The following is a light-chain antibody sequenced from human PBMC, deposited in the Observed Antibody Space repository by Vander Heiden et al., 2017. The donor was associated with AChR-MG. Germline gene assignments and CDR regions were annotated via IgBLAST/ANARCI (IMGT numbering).Light chain of an antibody. CDR2: DVN. V-gene: IGLV2-14*01. J-gene: IGLJ1*01. CDR3: SSYAGSGTLYV. CDR1: SSDVGGYNY. Sequence: QSALTPPASVSGSPGQSTTISCTGTSSDVGGYNYVSWYQQHPGTAPKLIIYDVNKGPSGVSNRFSGSKSGNTASLTISGLQAEDEADYYCSSYAGSGTLYVFGPGTKVTVL.